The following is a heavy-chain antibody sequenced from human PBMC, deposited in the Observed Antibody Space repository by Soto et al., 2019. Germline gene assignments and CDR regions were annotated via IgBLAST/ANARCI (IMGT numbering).Heavy chain of an antibody. J-gene: IGHJ6*02. Sequence: PEGSLRLSCIASGFTHRNYAMAWVRHAPGEDLEWVSAIGTSGTPTLYADSVKSRFSISRDDSRNTVSLQMNSLGVEDTATYYCTRILWSSRRDALDIWGQGTTVTVSS. V-gene: IGHV3-23*01. CDR2: IGTSGTPT. D-gene: IGHD2-21*01. CDR3: TRILWSSRRDALDI. CDR1: GFTHRNYA.